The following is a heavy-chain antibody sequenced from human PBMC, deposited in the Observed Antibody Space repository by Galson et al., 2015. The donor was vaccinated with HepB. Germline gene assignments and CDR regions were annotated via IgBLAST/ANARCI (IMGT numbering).Heavy chain of an antibody. Sequence: SCKASGYTFSDYYIHWVRQAPGQGLEWMGRINPNSGGADYAQKFQGRVTMTRDTSISTAYMELSRLKFDDTAMYYCARPPYCSGGVCYDFWGQGTLVTVSS. V-gene: IGHV1-2*06. D-gene: IGHD2-15*01. CDR1: GYTFSDYY. J-gene: IGHJ4*02. CDR3: ARPPYCSGGVCYDF. CDR2: INPNSGGA.